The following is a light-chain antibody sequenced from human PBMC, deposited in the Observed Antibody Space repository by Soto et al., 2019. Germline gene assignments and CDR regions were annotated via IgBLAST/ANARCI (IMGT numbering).Light chain of an antibody. CDR3: EQCYSTPIP. Sequence: IKVSHSPSSLSSSIGDRVTITFRASESVHICLNWYQQEPGKAHKFLIYGASSLQSGVPSRFSGSGSGADFTLTISSLQPEDCATYNCEQCYSTPIPFGQGTRLEI. CDR2: GAS. V-gene: IGKV1-39*01. J-gene: IGKJ5*01. CDR1: ESVHIC.